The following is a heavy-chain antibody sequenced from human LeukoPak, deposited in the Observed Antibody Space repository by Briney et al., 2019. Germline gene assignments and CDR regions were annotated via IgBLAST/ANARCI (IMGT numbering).Heavy chain of an antibody. CDR3: ARHAVGSSGSTNGYYFDY. J-gene: IGHJ4*02. D-gene: IGHD3-22*01. CDR1: GGSISSSSYY. Sequence: PSETLSLTCTVSGGSISSSSYYWGWIRQPPGKGLEWIGSIYYSGSTYYNPSLKSRVTISVDTSKNQFSLKLSSVTAADTAAYYCARHAVGSSGSTNGYYFDYWGQGTLVTVSS. V-gene: IGHV4-39*01. CDR2: IYYSGST.